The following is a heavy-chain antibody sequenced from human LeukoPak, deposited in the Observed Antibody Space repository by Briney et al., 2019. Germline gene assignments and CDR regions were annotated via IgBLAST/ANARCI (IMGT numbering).Heavy chain of an antibody. V-gene: IGHV1-69*13. D-gene: IGHD3-10*01. CDR1: GGTFNNYA. CDR2: IIPIFDTA. J-gene: IGHJ4*02. CDR3: ARDATLLWFGETLGGNFDY. Sequence: SVKVSCKASGGTFNNYAFSWVRQAPGQGLEWMGGIIPIFDTAHYAQKFQGRVTITADESTSTAYMEPSSLRSEDTAVYYCARDATLLWFGETLGGNFDYWGQGTLVTVSS.